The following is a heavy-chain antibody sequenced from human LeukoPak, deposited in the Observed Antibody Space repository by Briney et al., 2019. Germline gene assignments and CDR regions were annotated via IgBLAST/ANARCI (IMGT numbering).Heavy chain of an antibody. D-gene: IGHD1-1*01. CDR1: GGTFSSYA. CDR3: AREGPSTTGRD. V-gene: IGHV1-69*05. CDR2: IIPIFGTA. J-gene: IGHJ4*02. Sequence: GAPVKVSCKASGGTFSSYAISWVRQAPGQGLEWMGGIIPIFGTANYAQKFQGRVTITTDESTSTAYMELSSLRSEDTAVYYCAREGPSTTGRDWGQGTLVTVSS.